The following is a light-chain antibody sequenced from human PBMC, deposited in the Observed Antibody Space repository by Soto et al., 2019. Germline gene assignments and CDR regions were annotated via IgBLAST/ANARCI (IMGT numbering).Light chain of an antibody. V-gene: IGLV2-14*01. Sequence: QSVLTQPASVSGSPGQSITISCTGNSSDVGGYNYVSWYQQHPGKASKLMIYEVSNRPSGVSNRFSGSKSGNTASLTISGLQAEDEADYYCSSYTSSSHLVFGGGTKVTVL. CDR1: SSDVGGYNY. CDR2: EVS. J-gene: IGLJ2*01. CDR3: SSYTSSSHLV.